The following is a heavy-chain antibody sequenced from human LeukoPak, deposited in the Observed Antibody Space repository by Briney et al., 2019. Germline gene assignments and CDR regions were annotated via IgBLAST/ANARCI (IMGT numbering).Heavy chain of an antibody. J-gene: IGHJ4*02. V-gene: IGHV3-23*01. D-gene: IGHD4/OR15-4a*01. Sequence: PGGSLRLSCAASGFTFSSYAMNWVRQAPGEGLEWVSAISGTGYSTSYADSVKGRFTISRDSSKNTLHLQMNRLRAGAPAVNNCVIDLRGALTTYWGQGTLVCVPS. CDR3: VIDLRGALTTY. CDR1: GFTFSSYA. CDR2: ISGTGYST.